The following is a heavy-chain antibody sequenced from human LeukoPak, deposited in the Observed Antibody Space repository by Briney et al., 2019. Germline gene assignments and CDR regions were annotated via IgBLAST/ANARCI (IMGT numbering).Heavy chain of an antibody. Sequence: PQTLSLTCAVSGYSISSGYYWGWIRPPPGKGLEWIGTIYHSGSTYYNPSIKSRVTKTVDTSNNQFSLKLSSVTAADTAVYYCARHEARGYSSSWFDYWGQGTLVTVSS. CDR3: ARHEARGYSSSWFDY. CDR1: GYSISSGYY. CDR2: IYHSGST. D-gene: IGHD6-13*01. V-gene: IGHV4-38-2*01. J-gene: IGHJ4*02.